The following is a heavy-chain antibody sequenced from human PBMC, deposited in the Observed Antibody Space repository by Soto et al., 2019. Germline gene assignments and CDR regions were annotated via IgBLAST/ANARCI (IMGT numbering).Heavy chain of an antibody. CDR2: IIPIFGTA. D-gene: IGHD3-10*01. J-gene: IGHJ6*02. V-gene: IGHV1-69*01. CDR3: ANLMVRGVTANGYYGMDV. CDR1: GGTFSSYA. Sequence: QVQLVQSGAEVKKPGSSVKVSCKASGGTFSSYAISWVRQAPGQGLEWMGGIIPIFGTANYAQKFQGRVTITVDESTSTAYMELSSLISEDTAVYYCANLMVRGVTANGYYGMDVWGQGTTVTVSS.